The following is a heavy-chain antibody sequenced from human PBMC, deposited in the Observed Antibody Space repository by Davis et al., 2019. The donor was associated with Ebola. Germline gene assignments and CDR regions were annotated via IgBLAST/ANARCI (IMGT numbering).Heavy chain of an antibody. Sequence: PSETLSLTCTVSGGSISSYYWSWIRQPPGKGLEWIGYIYYSGSTNYNPSLKSRVTISVDTSKNQFSLKLSFVTAADTAVYYCARHGWYSSSSPNDYWGQGTLVTVSS. D-gene: IGHD6-6*01. V-gene: IGHV4-59*08. J-gene: IGHJ4*02. CDR1: GGSISSYY. CDR3: ARHGWYSSSSPNDY. CDR2: IYYSGST.